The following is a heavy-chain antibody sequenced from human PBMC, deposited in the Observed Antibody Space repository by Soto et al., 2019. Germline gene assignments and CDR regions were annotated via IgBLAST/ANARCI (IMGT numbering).Heavy chain of an antibody. CDR2: IKQDGSEK. CDR1: GFTLRNYA. V-gene: IGHV3-7*01. CDR3: ATAEVDY. Sequence: PGVSLRLSCEASGFTLRNYAMTWIRQAPGKGLEWVANIKQDGSEKYCVDSVKGRFTISRDNAKNSLYLQMNSLRAEDTAVYYCATAEVDYWGPGTLVTVSS. J-gene: IGHJ4*02.